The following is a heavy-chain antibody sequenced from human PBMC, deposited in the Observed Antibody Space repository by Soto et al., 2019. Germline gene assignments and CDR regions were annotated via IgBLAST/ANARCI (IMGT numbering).Heavy chain of an antibody. CDR2: VHPDSGGT. CDR1: GYLLTDHL. V-gene: IGHV1-2*02. D-gene: IGHD3-22*01. J-gene: IGHJ4*02. Sequence: ASVKVSCKTSGYLLTDHLIHWVRQSPGHGLQWVGWVHPDSGGTNVAQAFQDRVTMTADTSITTAYMDLARLRPDDTAIFYCARGAQGFFPVSGIYFYFDHWGQGTPVTVSS. CDR3: ARGAQGFFPVSGIYFYFDH.